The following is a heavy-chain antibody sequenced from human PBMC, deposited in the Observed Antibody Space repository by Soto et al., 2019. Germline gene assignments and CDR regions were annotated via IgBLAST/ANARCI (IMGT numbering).Heavy chain of an antibody. V-gene: IGHV3-23*01. Sequence: EVQLLESGGGLVQPGGSLRLSCAASGFTFSSYAMSWVRQAPGKGLEWVSAISGSGGSTYYADSVKGRFTISRDNSKNTLYLQMNSLRAEDTAVYYCAKGLMVRGVFTHYFDYWGQGTLVTDSS. CDR2: ISGSGGST. D-gene: IGHD3-10*01. CDR3: AKGLMVRGVFTHYFDY. J-gene: IGHJ4*02. CDR1: GFTFSSYA.